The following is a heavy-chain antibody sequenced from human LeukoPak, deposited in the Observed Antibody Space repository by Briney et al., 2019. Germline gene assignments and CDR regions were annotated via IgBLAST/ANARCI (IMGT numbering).Heavy chain of an antibody. CDR2: MNPNSGGT. J-gene: IGHJ4*02. V-gene: IGHV1-2*02. Sequence: ASVKVSCKASGYTFTDYYIHWVRQAPGQGLEWMAWMNPNSGGTSYAQKFQGRVTVTRDTSISTAYMELSRLKFDDTAVYYCARNKEGMSLDYWGQGTLVTVSS. CDR1: GYTFTDYY. CDR3: ARNKEGMSLDY.